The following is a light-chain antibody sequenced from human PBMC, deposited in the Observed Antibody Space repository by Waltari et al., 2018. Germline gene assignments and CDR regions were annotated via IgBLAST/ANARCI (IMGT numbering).Light chain of an antibody. CDR3: LQYNSYPWT. Sequence: DIQMTQSPSTLSASVGDRVTITCRASQSIVVCLAWYQQKPGKAPRLLIYKASYLESGVPSRFSGSESGTAFTLTISSLQADDFATYYCLQYNSYPWTFGQGTTVEIK. V-gene: IGKV1-5*03. CDR1: QSIVVC. CDR2: KAS. J-gene: IGKJ1*01.